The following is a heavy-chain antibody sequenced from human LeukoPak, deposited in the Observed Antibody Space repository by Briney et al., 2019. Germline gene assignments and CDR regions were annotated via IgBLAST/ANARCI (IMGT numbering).Heavy chain of an antibody. Sequence: SVKVSCKASGGTSSSYAISWVRQAPGQGLEWMGRIIPILGIANYAQKFQGRVTITADKSTSTAYMELSSLRSEDTAVYYCARERRYCSSTSCSSPFDYWGQGTLVTVSS. J-gene: IGHJ4*02. CDR3: ARERRYCSSTSCSSPFDY. CDR2: IIPILGIA. D-gene: IGHD2-2*01. V-gene: IGHV1-69*04. CDR1: GGTSSSYA.